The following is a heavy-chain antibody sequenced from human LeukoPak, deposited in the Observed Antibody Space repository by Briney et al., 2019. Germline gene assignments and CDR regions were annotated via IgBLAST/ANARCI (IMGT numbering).Heavy chain of an antibody. Sequence: PGGSLRLSCAASGFMFSDYAMSWVRQGPGKGLEWVSTISNSGGYTFFADSVKGRFTISRDNSKNTIYLQMNSLRAEDTAVYYCARDWDYVWGSFRPYYLDYWGQGTLVTVSS. J-gene: IGHJ4*02. CDR3: ARDWDYVWGSFRPYYLDY. CDR1: GFMFSDYA. D-gene: IGHD3-16*02. CDR2: ISNSGGYT. V-gene: IGHV3-23*01.